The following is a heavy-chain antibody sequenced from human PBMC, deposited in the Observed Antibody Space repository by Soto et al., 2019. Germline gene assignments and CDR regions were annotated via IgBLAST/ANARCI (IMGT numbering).Heavy chain of an antibody. CDR3: AKPPGSGYSSGWYEFPFDY. D-gene: IGHD6-19*01. Sequence: SVKVSCKASGGTLTNFINYPINWVRQAPGQGLEWMGGIVPNIGTVNYAQKFQGRVTITADKSTGTAYMELSSLRAEDTAVYYCAKPPGSGYSSGWYEFPFDYWGQGTLVTVSS. CDR2: IVPNIGTV. V-gene: IGHV1-69*06. CDR1: GGTLTNFINYP. J-gene: IGHJ4*02.